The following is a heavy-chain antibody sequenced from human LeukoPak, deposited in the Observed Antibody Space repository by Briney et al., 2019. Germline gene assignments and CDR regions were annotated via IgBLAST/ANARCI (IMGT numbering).Heavy chain of an antibody. Sequence: SETLSLTCTVSGGSISSYYWSWIRQPPGKGLEWIGYIYYSGSTNYNPSLKSRVTISVDTSKNQFSLKLSSVTAADTTVYYCARDPNWGQYYYYDSSARGAFDIWGQGTMVTVSS. CDR3: ARDPNWGQYYYYDSSARGAFDI. D-gene: IGHD3-22*01. CDR1: GGSISSYY. J-gene: IGHJ3*02. CDR2: IYYSGST. V-gene: IGHV4-59*01.